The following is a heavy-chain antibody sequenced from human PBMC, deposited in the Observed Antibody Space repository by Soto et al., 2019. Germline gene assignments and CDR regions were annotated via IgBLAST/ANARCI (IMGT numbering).Heavy chain of an antibody. CDR1: GASISGSY. CDR3: VRDGTKTLRDWFDP. J-gene: IGHJ5*02. Sequence: SETLSLTCTVSGASISGSYWSWIRKSAGKGLEWIGRIYATGTTDYNPSLKSRVMMSVDTSKKQFSLKLRSVTAADTAVYYCVRDGTKTLRDWFDPWGQGISVTVSS. V-gene: IGHV4-4*07. D-gene: IGHD1-1*01. CDR2: IYATGTT.